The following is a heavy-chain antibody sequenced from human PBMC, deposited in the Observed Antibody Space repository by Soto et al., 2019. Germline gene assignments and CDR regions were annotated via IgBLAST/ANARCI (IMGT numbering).Heavy chain of an antibody. CDR2: ISADGSSQ. CDR1: GFTFSRSP. CDR3: ARPVVAGTPDY. J-gene: IGHJ4*02. Sequence: QVQLVESGGGEVQPGTYLRLSCAASGFTFSRSPMHWVRQATGKGLDWVGLISADGSSQHYADSVRGRFIISRDNFRSTVSLQMDRLRAEDTAVYYCARPVVAGTPDYWGQGTLVSVSS. V-gene: IGHV3-30-3*01. D-gene: IGHD2-15*01.